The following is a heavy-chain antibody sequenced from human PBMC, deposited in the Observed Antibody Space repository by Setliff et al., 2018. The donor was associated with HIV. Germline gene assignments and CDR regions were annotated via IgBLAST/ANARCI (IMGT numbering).Heavy chain of an antibody. J-gene: IGHJ3*02. D-gene: IGHD6-13*01. CDR2: IIPILGVA. CDR1: GGTFSSYA. CDR3: ARAHSSSAHDAFDI. V-gene: IGHV1-69*04. Sequence: GPPVKVSCKASGGTFSSYAINWVRQAPGQGLDWMGRIIPILGVANYAQRFQGRVTITADESTSTAYMELSSLRSEDTAVYYCARAHSSSAHDAFDIWGQGTMVTVSS.